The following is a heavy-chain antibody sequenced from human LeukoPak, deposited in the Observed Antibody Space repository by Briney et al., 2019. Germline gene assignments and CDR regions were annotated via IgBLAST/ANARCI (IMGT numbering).Heavy chain of an antibody. Sequence: PSETLSLTCTVSGYSISSGYYWGWIRQPPGKGLEWIGSIYHSGSTYYNPSLKSRVTISVDTSKNQFSLKLSSVTAADTAVYYCARGGTTGIDAFDIWGQGTMVTVSS. J-gene: IGHJ3*02. CDR2: IYHSGST. V-gene: IGHV4-38-2*02. CDR1: GYSISSGYY. D-gene: IGHD2/OR15-2a*01. CDR3: ARGGTTGIDAFDI.